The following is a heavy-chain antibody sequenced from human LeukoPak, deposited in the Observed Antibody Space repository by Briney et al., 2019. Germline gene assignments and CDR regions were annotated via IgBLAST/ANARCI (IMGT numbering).Heavy chain of an antibody. CDR1: GGSFSGYY. D-gene: IGHD5-18*01. V-gene: IGHV3-21*01. Sequence: ETLSLTCAVYGGSFSGYYWSWIRQPPGKGLEWVSSISSSSSYIYYADSVEGRFTISRDNAKNSLYLQMNSLRAEDTAVYYFAKDQKRGYSYGYLFYYYYMDVWGKGTTVTISS. CDR3: AKDQKRGYSYGYLFYYYYMDV. CDR2: ISSSSSYI. J-gene: IGHJ6*03.